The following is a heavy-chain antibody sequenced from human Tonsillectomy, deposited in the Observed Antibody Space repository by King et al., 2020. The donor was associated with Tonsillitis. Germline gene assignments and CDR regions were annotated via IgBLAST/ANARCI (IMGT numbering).Heavy chain of an antibody. CDR1: GGSISSSNSY. CDR2: IYYSGST. V-gene: IGHV4-39*01. D-gene: IGHD2-2*01. J-gene: IGHJ4*02. Sequence: QLQESGPGLVKSSETLSLTCTVSGGSISSSNSYWGWIRQPPGKGLEWIASIYYSGSTYYNPSLKSRVTMSVDTSKNQFSLNLSSVTAADTAVYYCARLYWGSTSCHYQVGYWGQGTLVTVSS. CDR3: ARLYWGSTSCHYQVGY.